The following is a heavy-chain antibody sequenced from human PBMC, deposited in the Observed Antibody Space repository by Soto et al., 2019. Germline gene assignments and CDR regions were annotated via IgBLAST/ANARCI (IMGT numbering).Heavy chain of an antibody. CDR1: GYTFTSYG. D-gene: IGHD3-9*01. Sequence: ASVKVSCKASGYTFTSYGISWVRQAPGQGLEWMGWISAYNGNTNYAQKLQGRVTMTTDTSTSTAYMELRSLRSDDTAVYYCARTNGAQYYDILTGAYNWFDPWGQGTQVTVSS. V-gene: IGHV1-18*01. CDR3: ARTNGAQYYDILTGAYNWFDP. CDR2: ISAYNGNT. J-gene: IGHJ5*02.